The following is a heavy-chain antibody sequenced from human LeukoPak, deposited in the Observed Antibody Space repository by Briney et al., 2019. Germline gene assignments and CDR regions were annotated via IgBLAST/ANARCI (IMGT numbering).Heavy chain of an antibody. V-gene: IGHV3-30*03. J-gene: IGHJ4*02. D-gene: IGHD3-10*01. CDR3: ASLYYYGSGSPN. CDR1: GFPFNSFA. CDR2: ISYDGSKK. Sequence: GRSLRLSCEGSGFPFNSFAIHWVRQAPGRGLEWVTVISYDGSKKYYADSVRGRFSISRDNSKNTVYVQMSGLRAEDTAVYYCASLYYYGSGSPNWGQGTLVTVSS.